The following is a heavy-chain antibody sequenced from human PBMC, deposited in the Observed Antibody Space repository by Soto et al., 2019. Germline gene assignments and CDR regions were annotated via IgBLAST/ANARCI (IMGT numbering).Heavy chain of an antibody. J-gene: IGHJ5*02. Sequence: PGGSLRLSCAASGFTFSGYAMTWVRQAPGKGLDWVSGISAGGTTYYADSAKGRFTISRDNSKNTLHLQMNSLRADDTAVYYCAKDPLTRGWFEPWGQGTLVKVSS. V-gene: IGHV3-23*01. CDR3: AKDPLTRGWFEP. CDR1: GFTFSGYA. CDR2: ISAGGTT.